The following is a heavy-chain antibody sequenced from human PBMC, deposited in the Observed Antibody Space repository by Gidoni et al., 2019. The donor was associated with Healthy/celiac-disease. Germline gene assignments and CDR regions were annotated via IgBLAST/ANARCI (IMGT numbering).Heavy chain of an antibody. Sequence: QVQLVESGGGVVQPGRSLRLSCAASGLTFSSYGLHWVRQAPGKGLEWVAVIWYDGSNKDYADTVKGRFTISRDNSKNTLYLQMNSLRAEDTAVYYCARDGGGEDIVVVPAAILDYWGQGTLVTVSS. CDR1: GLTFSSYG. V-gene: IGHV3-33*01. CDR2: IWYDGSNK. CDR3: ARDGGGEDIVVVPAAILDY. J-gene: IGHJ4*02. D-gene: IGHD2-2*01.